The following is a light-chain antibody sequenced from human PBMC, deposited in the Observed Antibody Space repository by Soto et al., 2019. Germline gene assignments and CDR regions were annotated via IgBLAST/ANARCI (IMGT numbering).Light chain of an antibody. J-gene: IGKJ4*01. Sequence: DIQLTQSPSFLSASVGDGVTITCRASQGISSYLAWYQQRPGKAPKLLIYAASTLQSGVPSRFSCSGSGTEFTHTISSLQPEDFATYYCQQFNSYPTFGGGTKVEIK. V-gene: IGKV1-9*01. CDR1: QGISSY. CDR3: QQFNSYPT. CDR2: AAS.